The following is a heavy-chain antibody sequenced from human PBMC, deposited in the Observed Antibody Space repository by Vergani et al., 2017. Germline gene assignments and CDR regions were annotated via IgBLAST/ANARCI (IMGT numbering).Heavy chain of an antibody. D-gene: IGHD1-26*01. J-gene: IGHJ3*02. CDR3: AKETPRLGGSTPFDI. CDR2: IRYDGSNK. V-gene: IGHV3-30*02. Sequence: QVQLVESGGGVVQPGGSLRLSCAASGFTFSSYGMHWVRQAPGKGLEWVAFIRYDGSNKYYADSVKGRFTISRDNSKNTLYLQMNSLRAEDTAVYYCAKETPRLGGSTPFDIWGQGTMVTVSS. CDR1: GFTFSSYG.